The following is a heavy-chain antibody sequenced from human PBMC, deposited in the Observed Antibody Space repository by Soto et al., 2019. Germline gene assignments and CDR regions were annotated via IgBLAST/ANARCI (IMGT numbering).Heavy chain of an antibody. CDR2: IYDSGST. CDR3: GFGRFPSTVFDI. V-gene: IGHV4-31*03. CDR1: GGPITNY. J-gene: IGHJ3*02. D-gene: IGHD3-10*01. Sequence: SETLSLTCTVSGGPITNYWSWIRQHPGKGLEWIGYIYDSGSTYYNPSLKSRVTISVDTSKNQFSLKLSSVTAADTAVYYCGFGRFPSTVFDIWGQGTMVTVSS.